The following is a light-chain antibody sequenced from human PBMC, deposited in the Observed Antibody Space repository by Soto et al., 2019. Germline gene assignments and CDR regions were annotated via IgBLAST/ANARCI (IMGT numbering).Light chain of an antibody. CDR2: AAS. J-gene: IGKJ2*01. Sequence: EIVMTQSPATLSVSPGERATLSCRASQSVTSNLAWFQQKPGQAPRLLIYAASIRATGIPARFSGSGSGTEFTLTISSLQSEDFAVYYCQQYNNWPLYTFGQGTRLEMK. CDR1: QSVTSN. V-gene: IGKV3-15*01. CDR3: QQYNNWPLYT.